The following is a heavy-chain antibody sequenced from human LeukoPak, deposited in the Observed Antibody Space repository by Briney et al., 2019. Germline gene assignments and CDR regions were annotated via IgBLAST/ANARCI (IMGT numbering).Heavy chain of an antibody. CDR2: IYHSGST. CDR1: GGSISSSNW. Sequence: SGTLSLTCAVSGGSISSSNWWSWVRQPPGKGLEWIGEIYHSGSTNYNPSLKSRVTISVDKSKNQFSLKLSSVTAADTAVYYCARDYYDSSGYRSHWGQGTLVTVSS. J-gene: IGHJ1*01. CDR3: ARDYYDSSGYRSH. D-gene: IGHD3-22*01. V-gene: IGHV4-4*02.